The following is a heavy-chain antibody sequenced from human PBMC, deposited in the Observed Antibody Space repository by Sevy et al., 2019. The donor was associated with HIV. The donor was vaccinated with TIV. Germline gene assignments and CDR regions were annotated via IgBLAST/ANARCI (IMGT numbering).Heavy chain of an antibody. CDR1: GFTFSSYA. CDR2: ISGSGGST. V-gene: IGHV3-23*01. CDR3: ATQRGYDYVWGSYRYTEDY. D-gene: IGHD3-16*02. J-gene: IGHJ4*02. Sequence: GGSLRLSCAASGFTFSSYAMSWVRQAPGKGLEWVSAISGSGGSTYYADPVKGRFTISRDNSKNTLYLQMNSLRAEDTAVYYCATQRGYDYVWGSYRYTEDYWGQGTLVTVSS.